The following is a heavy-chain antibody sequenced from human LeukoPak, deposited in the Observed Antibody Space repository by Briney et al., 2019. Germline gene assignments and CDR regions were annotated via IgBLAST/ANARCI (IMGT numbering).Heavy chain of an antibody. CDR3: ARAVGAFDI. V-gene: IGHV1-2*04. J-gene: IGHJ3*02. CDR2: INPNSGGT. CDR1: GGTFSSYA. Sequence: ASVKVSCKASGGTFSSYAISWVRQAPGQGLEWMGWINPNSGGTNYAQKFQGWVTMTRDTSISTAYMELSRLRSDDTAVYYCARAVGAFDIWGQGTMVTVSS.